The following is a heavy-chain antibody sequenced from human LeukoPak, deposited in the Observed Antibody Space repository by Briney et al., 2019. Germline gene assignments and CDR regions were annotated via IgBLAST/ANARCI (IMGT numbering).Heavy chain of an antibody. V-gene: IGHV3-48*03. CDR3: AKERYSYGYWRYFDY. D-gene: IGHD5-18*01. J-gene: IGHJ4*02. CDR1: GFTFSSYE. CDR2: ISSSGST. Sequence: QPGGSLRLSCAASGFTFSSYEMNWVRQAPGKGLEWVSYISSSGSTYYADSVKGRFTISRDNSKNTLYLQMNSLRADDTAVYYCAKERYSYGYWRYFDYWGQGTLVTVSS.